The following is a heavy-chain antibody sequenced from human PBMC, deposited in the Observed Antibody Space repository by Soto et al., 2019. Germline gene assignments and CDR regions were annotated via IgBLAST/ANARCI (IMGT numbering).Heavy chain of an antibody. Sequence: GGSLRLSCAASGFTFSSYGMHWVRQAPGKGLEWVAVIWYDGSNKCYADSVKGRFTISRDNSKNTLYLQMNSLRAEDTAVYYCARTKDYGDYGDYWGQGTLVTVSS. CDR1: GFTFSSYG. J-gene: IGHJ4*02. V-gene: IGHV3-33*01. D-gene: IGHD4-17*01. CDR3: ARTKDYGDYGDY. CDR2: IWYDGSNK.